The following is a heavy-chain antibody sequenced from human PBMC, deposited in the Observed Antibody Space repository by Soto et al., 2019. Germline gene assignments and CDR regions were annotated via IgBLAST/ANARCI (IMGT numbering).Heavy chain of an antibody. D-gene: IGHD1-26*01. J-gene: IGHJ4*02. CDR2: INAGNGNT. V-gene: IGHV1-3*01. Sequence: QVQLVQSGAEVKKPGASVKVSCKASGYTFTSYAMHWVRQAPGQRLEWMGWINAGNGNTKYSQKFQGRVTITRDTSASTASMELSSLTAEETAVYYCAGGMGWELLGFDYWGQGTLVTVSS. CDR1: GYTFTSYA. CDR3: AGGMGWELLGFDY.